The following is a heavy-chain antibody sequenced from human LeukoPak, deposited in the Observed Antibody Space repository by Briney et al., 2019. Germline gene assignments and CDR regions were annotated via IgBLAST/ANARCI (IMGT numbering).Heavy chain of an antibody. CDR1: GYTFTSYS. CDR2: ISAYNGNT. CDR3: ARTPTYYYYMDV. Sequence: ASVKVSCKASGYTFTSYSISWVRQAPGQGLEWMGWISAYNGNTNYAQKLQGRVTMTTDTSTSTAYMELRSLRSDDTAVYYCARTPTYYYYMDVWGKGTTVTVSS. D-gene: IGHD4-17*01. J-gene: IGHJ6*03. V-gene: IGHV1-18*01.